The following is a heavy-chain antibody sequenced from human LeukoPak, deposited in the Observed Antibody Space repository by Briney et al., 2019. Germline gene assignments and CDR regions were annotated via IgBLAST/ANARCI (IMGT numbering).Heavy chain of an antibody. CDR3: AKSNGYGLVDI. V-gene: IGHV4-34*01. D-gene: IGHD3-10*01. J-gene: IGHJ3*02. CDR2: INHSGST. Sequence: PSETLSLTCAVYGGSFRGYYWSWIRQPPGKGLEWLGEINHSGSTNYNPSLKSRVTISVDTSKNQFSLKLNSVTAADTAVYYCAKSNGYGLVDIWGQGTMVTVSS. CDR1: GGSFRGYY.